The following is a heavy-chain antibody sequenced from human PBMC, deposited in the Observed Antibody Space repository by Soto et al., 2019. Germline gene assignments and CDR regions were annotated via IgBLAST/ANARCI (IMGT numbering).Heavy chain of an antibody. Sequence: QVQLVQSGAEVKKPGSSVKVSCKASGGTFSSYAISWVRQAPGQGPEWMGGIIPIFGTANYAQKFQGRVTITADESTSTAYMELSSLRSEDTAVYYCARGGQEDNWNYLHLDYWGQGTLVTVSS. CDR2: IIPIFGTA. V-gene: IGHV1-69*01. CDR3: ARGGQEDNWNYLHLDY. J-gene: IGHJ4*02. CDR1: GGTFSSYA. D-gene: IGHD1-7*01.